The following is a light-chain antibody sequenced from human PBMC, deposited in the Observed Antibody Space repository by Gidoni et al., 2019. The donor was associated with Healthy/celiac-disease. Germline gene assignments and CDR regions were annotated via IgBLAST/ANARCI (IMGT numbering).Light chain of an antibody. J-gene: IGLJ2*01. CDR2: DVS. CDR1: SSDVGGYNY. CDR3: SSYTSSSTLV. Sequence: SALTQPASVSGSHGQSITISCTGTSSDVGGYNYVSWYQQHPGKAPKLMIYDVSNRPSGVSIRFSGSKSGNTSSLTISGLQAEDEADYYCSSYTSSSTLVFGGGTKLTVL. V-gene: IGLV2-14*01.